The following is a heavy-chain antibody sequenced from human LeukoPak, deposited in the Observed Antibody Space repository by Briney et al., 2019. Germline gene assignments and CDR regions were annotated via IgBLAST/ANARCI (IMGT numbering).Heavy chain of an antibody. V-gene: IGHV4-39*02. D-gene: IGHD3-9*01. CDR2: IYSSGST. CDR1: GGSVSSTTYY. J-gene: IGHJ3*02. Sequence: SETLSLTCSVSGGSVSSTTYYWGWIRQPPGKGLEWIGSIYSSGSTYFNPSLKSRVTMSVDTSKNNFSVRLSSVTAADTAVYYCASRVILMEIDAFDIWGQGTLVTVS. CDR3: ASRVILMEIDAFDI.